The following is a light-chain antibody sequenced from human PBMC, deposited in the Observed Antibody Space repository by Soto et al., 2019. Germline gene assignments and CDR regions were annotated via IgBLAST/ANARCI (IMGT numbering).Light chain of an antibody. CDR1: QSVSSSY. Sequence: EIVLTQSPGTLSLSPGERATLSCMASQSVSSSYLAWYQQNPGQAPRLLIYGASSRATGIPDRFSGSGSGTDFTLTISRLEPEDFAVYYCQQYGSSPTFGQGTRLEIK. CDR3: QQYGSSPT. CDR2: GAS. V-gene: IGKV3-20*01. J-gene: IGKJ5*01.